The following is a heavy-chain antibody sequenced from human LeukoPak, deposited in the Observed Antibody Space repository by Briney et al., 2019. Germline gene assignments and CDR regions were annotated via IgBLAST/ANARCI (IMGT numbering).Heavy chain of an antibody. CDR3: ARDHAIYDSSGYYAVMDV. CDR2: IYYSGST. V-gene: IGHV4-59*01. J-gene: IGHJ6*03. D-gene: IGHD3-22*01. Sequence: SETLSLTCTVSGGSISSYYWSWIRQPPGKGLEWIGYIYYSGSTNYNPSLKSRVTISVDTSKNQFSLKLSSVTAADTAVYYCARDHAIYDSSGYYAVMDVWGKGTTVTVSS. CDR1: GGSISSYY.